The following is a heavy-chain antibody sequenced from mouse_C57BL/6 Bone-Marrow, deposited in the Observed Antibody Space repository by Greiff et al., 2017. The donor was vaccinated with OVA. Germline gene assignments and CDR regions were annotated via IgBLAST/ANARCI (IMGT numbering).Heavy chain of an antibody. D-gene: IGHD2-1*01. CDR3: VLLYGNYDY. V-gene: IGHV5-17*01. Sequence: EVKLLESGGGLVQPGGSMKLSCVASGFTFSDYGMHWVRQAPEKGLEWVAYISSGSSTIYYADTVKGRFTISRDNAKNTLFLQMTSLRSEDTAMYYCVLLYGNYDYWGQGTTLTVSS. J-gene: IGHJ2*01. CDR2: ISSGSSTI. CDR1: GFTFSDYG.